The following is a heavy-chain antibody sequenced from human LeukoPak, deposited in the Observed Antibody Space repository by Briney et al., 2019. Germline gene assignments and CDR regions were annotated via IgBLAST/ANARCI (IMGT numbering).Heavy chain of an antibody. J-gene: IGHJ4*02. V-gene: IGHV3-9*03. D-gene: IGHD2-8*01. Sequence: GGSLRLSCAASGFTFSSYAMSWVRQAPGKGLEWVSGISWNSGSIGYADSVKGRFTISRDNAKDSLYLQMNSLRAEDMALYYCAKQYCTNGVCYPFDYWGQGTLVTVSS. CDR1: GFTFSSYA. CDR2: ISWNSGSI. CDR3: AKQYCTNGVCYPFDY.